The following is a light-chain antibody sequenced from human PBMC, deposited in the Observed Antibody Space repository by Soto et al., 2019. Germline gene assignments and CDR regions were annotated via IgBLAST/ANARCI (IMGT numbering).Light chain of an antibody. CDR1: QSISSW. CDR2: KAS. V-gene: IGKV1-5*03. Sequence: DIQMTQSPSTLSASVGDRVTITCRASQSISSWLAWYQQKPGRAPKLLIYKASSLESGVPSRFSGSGSGTDFTLTISSLQPDDFAIYYCQQYNSYSLTFGGGTKVDIK. J-gene: IGKJ4*01. CDR3: QQYNSYSLT.